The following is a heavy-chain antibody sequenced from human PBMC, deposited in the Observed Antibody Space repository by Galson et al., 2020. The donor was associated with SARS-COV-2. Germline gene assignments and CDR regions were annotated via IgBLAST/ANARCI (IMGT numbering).Heavy chain of an antibody. V-gene: IGHV3-64*01. Sequence: QAGGSLRLSCAASGFTFSSYAMHWVRQAPGKGLEYVSAISSNGGSTYYANSVKGRFTISRDNSKNTLYLQMGSLRAEDMAVYYCARFGAYYYGSGSYYNPRGAFDIWGQGTMVTVSS. CDR3: ARFGAYYYGSGSYYNPRGAFDI. CDR1: GFTFSSYA. D-gene: IGHD3-10*01. J-gene: IGHJ3*02. CDR2: ISSNGGST.